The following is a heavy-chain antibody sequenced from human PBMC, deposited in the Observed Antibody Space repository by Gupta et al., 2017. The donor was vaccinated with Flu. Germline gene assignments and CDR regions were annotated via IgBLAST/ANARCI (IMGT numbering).Heavy chain of an antibody. CDR2: IKSKTDGGTT. D-gene: IGHD1-20*01. J-gene: IGHJ4*02. V-gene: IGHV3-15*01. CDR1: AW. CDR3: TTDPITGTTMRTD. Sequence: AWMSWVRQAPGKGLEWVGRIKSKTDGGTTDYAAPVKGRFTISRDDSKNTLYLQMNSLKTEDTAVYYCTTDPITGTTMRTDWGQGTLVTVS.